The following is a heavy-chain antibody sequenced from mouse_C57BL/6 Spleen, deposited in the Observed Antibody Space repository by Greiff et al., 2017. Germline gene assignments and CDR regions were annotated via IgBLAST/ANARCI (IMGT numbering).Heavy chain of an antibody. CDR2: IDPSDSYT. J-gene: IGHJ4*01. CDR1: GYTFTSYW. CDR3: ARSGGSLYAMDY. Sequence: QVQLQQPGAELVKPGASVKLSCKASGYTFTSYWMQWVKQRPGQGLEWSGEIDPSDSYTNYNQKFKGKATLTVETSSSTADMQLSSLTSEDSAVYYCARSGGSLYAMDYWGQGTSVTVSS. V-gene: IGHV1-50*01.